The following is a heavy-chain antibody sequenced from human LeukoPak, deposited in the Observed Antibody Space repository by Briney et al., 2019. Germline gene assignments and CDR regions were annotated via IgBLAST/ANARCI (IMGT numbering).Heavy chain of an antibody. D-gene: IGHD5-24*01. V-gene: IGHV3-23*01. J-gene: IGHJ3*02. CDR3: ARADMATIRGAFDI. CDR2: ISGSGGST. CDR1: GFTFSSYA. Sequence: RPGGSLRLSCAASGFTFSSYAMSWVRQAPGKGLEWVSAISGSGGSTYYADSVKGRFTISRDNSKNTLYLQMNSLRAEDTAVYYCARADMATIRGAFDIWGQGTMVTVSS.